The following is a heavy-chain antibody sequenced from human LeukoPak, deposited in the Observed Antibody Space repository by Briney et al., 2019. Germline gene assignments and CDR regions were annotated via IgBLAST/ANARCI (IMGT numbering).Heavy chain of an antibody. Sequence: ASVKLSCKASGYTFTSYNIHWVRQAPGQGLEWVGRIDPRGGSIHYAQNFQGRVTMTRDTSINTAYMELSRLTSDDTAVYYCARDLYSSGWTDAFDIWGQGTMVTVSS. CDR1: GYTFTSYN. CDR2: IDPRGGSI. V-gene: IGHV1-46*01. CDR3: ARDLYSSGWTDAFDI. D-gene: IGHD6-19*01. J-gene: IGHJ3*02.